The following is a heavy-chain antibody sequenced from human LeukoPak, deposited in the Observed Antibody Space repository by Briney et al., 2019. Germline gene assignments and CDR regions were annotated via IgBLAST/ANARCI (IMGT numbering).Heavy chain of an antibody. CDR2: INPSGGGT. D-gene: IGHD6-13*01. CDR1: GYTFTTYY. CDR3: ARETDIAAAANYFDY. V-gene: IGHV1-46*01. Sequence: ASVKVSCKASGYTFTTYYILWVRQAPGQGLEWMGIINPSGGGTTYAQKFQGRVTMTSDTSTTTVYMELSSLRSEDTAVYYCARETDIAAAANYFDYWGQGTLVTVSS. J-gene: IGHJ4*02.